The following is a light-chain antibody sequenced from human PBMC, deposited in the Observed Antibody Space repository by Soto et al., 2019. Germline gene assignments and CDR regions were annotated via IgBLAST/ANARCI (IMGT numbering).Light chain of an antibody. CDR3: QQYNDWPLIT. V-gene: IGKV3-15*01. J-gene: IGKJ5*01. CDR1: QSVSRY. Sequence: EIVMTQSPATLSVSPGERATLSCRASQSVSRYLAWYQQKPGQAPRLLIYGASTRATDIPARFSGSGSGTECTLTITSLQSEDCAVYYCQQYNDWPLITFGHGTRLEIK. CDR2: GAS.